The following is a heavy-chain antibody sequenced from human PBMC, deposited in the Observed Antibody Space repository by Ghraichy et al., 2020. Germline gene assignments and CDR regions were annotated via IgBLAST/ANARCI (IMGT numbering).Heavy chain of an antibody. CDR3: ARGRKSSQQLVPLPFDY. J-gene: IGHJ4*02. D-gene: IGHD6-13*01. V-gene: IGHV4-34*01. CDR2: INHSGST. Sequence: SETLSLTCAVYNAPFKSYYWSWIRQPPGKGLEWIGEINHSGSTKYNPSLKSRVSMSVDTSKDQVSLNLRSVTAADTAVYYCARGRKSSQQLVPLPFDYWGQGTLVTVPS. CDR1: NAPFKSYY.